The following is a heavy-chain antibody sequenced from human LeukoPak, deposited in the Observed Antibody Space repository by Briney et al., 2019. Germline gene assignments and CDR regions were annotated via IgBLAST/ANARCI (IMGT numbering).Heavy chain of an antibody. D-gene: IGHD3-9*01. CDR3: ARDNDLLRYFDWPLDY. CDR2: IKQDGSEK. V-gene: IGHV3-7*01. Sequence: RGSLRLSCAASGFTFSDYWMSWVRQAPGKGLEWVANIKQDGSEKYYVDSVKGRFTISRDNAKNSLYLQMNSLRAEDTAVYYCARDNDLLRYFDWPLDYWGQGTLVTVSS. CDR1: GFTFSDYW. J-gene: IGHJ4*02.